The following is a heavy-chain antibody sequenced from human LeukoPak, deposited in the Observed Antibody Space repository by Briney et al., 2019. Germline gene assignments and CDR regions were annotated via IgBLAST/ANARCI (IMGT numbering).Heavy chain of an antibody. CDR2: ISSNGSTI. CDR1: GFTFSDYY. CDR3: ARVRKYYDSSGYYYFGPVGAFDI. Sequence: PGGSLRLACAASGFTFSDYYMSWNRQAPGKGLEWVSYISSNGSTIHYADSVKGGFTISRDNAKKSLYLQMNSLRAEDTALYYCARVRKYYDSSGYYYFGPVGAFDIWGQGTMVTVSS. V-gene: IGHV3-11*01. J-gene: IGHJ3*02. D-gene: IGHD3-22*01.